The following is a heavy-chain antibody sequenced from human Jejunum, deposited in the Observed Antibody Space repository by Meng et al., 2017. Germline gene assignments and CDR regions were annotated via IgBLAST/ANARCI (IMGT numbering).Heavy chain of an antibody. J-gene: IGHJ4*01. CDR2: TYYRSKWYN. CDR1: GDSVSSNSAA. CDR3: VRTSNWSMDY. V-gene: IGHV6-1*01. D-gene: IGHD6-13*01. Sequence: QVQLQQSGRGLVKPLHTLSLTCASSGDSVSSNSAAWNWITPSPSRGLEWLGRTYYRSKWYNDYAESVKSRITINPDTSKNQFSLQLNSVTPEDTAVYYCVRTSNWSMDYWGQGTLVTVSS.